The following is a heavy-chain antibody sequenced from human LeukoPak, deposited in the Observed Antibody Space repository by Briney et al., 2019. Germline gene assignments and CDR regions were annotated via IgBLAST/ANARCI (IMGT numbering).Heavy chain of an antibody. CDR3: ARRWLGDPYGMDV. V-gene: IGHV3-23*01. CDR1: GFTFSSSA. D-gene: IGHD3-10*01. CDR2: IGGVSESF. J-gene: IGHJ6*02. Sequence: GGSLRLSCAASGFTFSSSAMSWVRQAPGKGLEWVSIIGGVSESFYYADSVKGRFTVSRDNSKDTLYLQINNLRDEDTAVYYCARRWLGDPYGMDVWGQGTTVSVSS.